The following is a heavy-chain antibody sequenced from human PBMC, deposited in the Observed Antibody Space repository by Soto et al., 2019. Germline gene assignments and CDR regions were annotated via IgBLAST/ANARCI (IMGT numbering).Heavy chain of an antibody. CDR3: ARHHGPTTSENWFDP. CDR2: ISTYSGDT. V-gene: IGHV1-18*01. Sequence: SVKVSFKASGYTFFTYDISWVRQAPGQGLEWMGWISTYSGDTKYAQKFQGRVTMTTDTSTTTAYLELRSLRSDDTAVYYCARHHGPTTSENWFDPWGQGTLVTVSS. J-gene: IGHJ5*02. D-gene: IGHD5-12*01. CDR1: GYTFFTYD.